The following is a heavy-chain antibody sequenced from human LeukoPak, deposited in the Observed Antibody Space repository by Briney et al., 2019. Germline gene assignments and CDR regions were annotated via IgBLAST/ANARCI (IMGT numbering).Heavy chain of an antibody. V-gene: IGHV4-39*07. D-gene: IGHD2-2*01. CDR1: GGSISSSSYY. CDR2: IYYSGST. J-gene: IGHJ6*04. CDR3: QVGYCSSTSCSLDV. Sequence: SETLSLTCTVSGGSISSSSYYWGCIRQPPGKGLEWIGSIYYSGSTYYNPSLKSRVTISVDTSKNQFSLRLSSVTAADTAVYYCQVGYCSSTSCSLDVWGKGTTVTVSS.